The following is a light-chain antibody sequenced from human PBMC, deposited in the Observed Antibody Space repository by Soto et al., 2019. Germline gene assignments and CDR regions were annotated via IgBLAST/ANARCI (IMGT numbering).Light chain of an antibody. CDR3: QQSYINTQT. Sequence: DIQMTQSPSSLSSSVGDRVTITCRASQSIRNYLNWYQQKPGRAPKLLIYATSDLQSGVPSRFSGSGSGTEFTLKIIRLHHEDIENYYCQQSYINTQTFGKGTKVDIK. J-gene: IGKJ1*01. CDR1: QSIRNY. CDR2: ATS. V-gene: IGKV1-39*01.